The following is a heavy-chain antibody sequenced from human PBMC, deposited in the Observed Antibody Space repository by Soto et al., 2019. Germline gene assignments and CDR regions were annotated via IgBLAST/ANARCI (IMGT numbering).Heavy chain of an antibody. CDR2: ISGSGGRT. Sequence: EVQLLESGGGLVQPGGSLRLSCAASGFTFSSYAMNWVRQAPGNGLEWVSVISGSGGRTYYADSVKGRFTISRDNSKNTLHLEMNSLRAEDTAVYYCAKDLGSSAWYPFDCWGQGTLVTVSS. CDR3: AKDLGSSAWYPFDC. CDR1: GFTFSSYA. D-gene: IGHD6-19*01. J-gene: IGHJ4*02. V-gene: IGHV3-23*01.